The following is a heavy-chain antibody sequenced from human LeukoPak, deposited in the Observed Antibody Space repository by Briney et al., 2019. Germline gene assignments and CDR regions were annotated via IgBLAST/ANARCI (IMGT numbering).Heavy chain of an antibody. Sequence: PGGSLRLSCAASGFTFSRYAMHWVRQAPGKGLEWVAFISYDGSNKYYADSVKGRFTISRDNSKNTLYQQMNSLRAEDTAVYYCARSASVMITFAPADYWGQGTLVTVSS. D-gene: IGHD3-16*01. CDR2: ISYDGSNK. V-gene: IGHV3-30-3*01. CDR3: ARSASVMITFAPADY. J-gene: IGHJ4*02. CDR1: GFTFSRYA.